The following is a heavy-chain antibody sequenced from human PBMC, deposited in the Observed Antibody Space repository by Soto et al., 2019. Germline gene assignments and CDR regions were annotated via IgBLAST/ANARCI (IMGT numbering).Heavy chain of an antibody. J-gene: IGHJ4*02. D-gene: IGHD2-21*02. V-gene: IGHV3-23*01. Sequence: EVQLLESGGGLVQPGGSLRLSCAASGFTFSSYPMSWVRQAPGKGLEWVSAISGSGGSTYYADSVKGRFTISRDNSKNTLYLQMNSLRAEDTAVYYCASNIAYCGGDCYSNFDYWGQGTLVTVSS. CDR3: ASNIAYCGGDCYSNFDY. CDR2: ISGSGGST. CDR1: GFTFSSYP.